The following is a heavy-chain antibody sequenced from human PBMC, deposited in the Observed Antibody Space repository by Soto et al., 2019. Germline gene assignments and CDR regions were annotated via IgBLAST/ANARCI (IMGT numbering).Heavy chain of an antibody. CDR2: IYYSGST. CDR1: GGSISSHY. J-gene: IGHJ5*02. CDR3: ARGIVVVPAARMEWWFDP. V-gene: IGHV4-59*11. Sequence: SETLSLTCTVSGGSISSHYWSWIRQPPGQGLEWTGYIYYSGSTNYNPSLKSRVTISVDTSKNQFSLKLSSVTAADTAVYYCARGIVVVPAARMEWWFDPWGQGTLVTVSS. D-gene: IGHD2-2*01.